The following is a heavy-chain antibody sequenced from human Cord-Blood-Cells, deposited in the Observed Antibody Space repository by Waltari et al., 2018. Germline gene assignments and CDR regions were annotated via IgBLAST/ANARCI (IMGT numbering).Heavy chain of an antibody. V-gene: IGHV1-18*01. CDR3: ARDSLAHSQLGRFDY. J-gene: IGHJ4*02. CDR1: GYTFTSYG. CDR2: ISAYNGNT. Sequence: QVQLVQSGAEVKKPGASVKVSCKASGYTFTSYGISWVRQAPGKGLEWMGWISAYNGNTNYAQKLQGRVTMTTDTSTSTAYMELRSLRSDDTAVYYCARDSLAHSQLGRFDYWGQGTLVTVSS. D-gene: IGHD7-27*01.